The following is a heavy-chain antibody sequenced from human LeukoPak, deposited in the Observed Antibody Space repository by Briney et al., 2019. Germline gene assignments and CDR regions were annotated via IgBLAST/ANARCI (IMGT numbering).Heavy chain of an antibody. D-gene: IGHD6-13*01. CDR1: GGSISSRPYC. J-gene: IGHJ4*02. CDR2: FYYSGST. Sequence: SETLSLTCSVSGGSISSRPYCWGWIRQPPGKGLEWLGSFYYSGSTYYKPSLKSRVTISVDTSKNQISLKLSSVTAADTAVYYCARLVVSSWYHEVLLGRDYWGQGTLVIVSS. CDR3: ARLVVSSWYHEVLLGRDY. V-gene: IGHV4-39*01.